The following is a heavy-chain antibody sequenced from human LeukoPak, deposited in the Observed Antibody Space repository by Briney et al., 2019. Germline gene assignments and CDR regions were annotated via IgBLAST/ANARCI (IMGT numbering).Heavy chain of an antibody. CDR2: IWYDGSSK. V-gene: IGHV3-33*06. CDR3: AKAIGGDYGYFDL. D-gene: IGHD4-17*01. J-gene: IGHJ2*01. Sequence: PGRSLRLSCAASGFTFSSYGMHWVRQAPGKGLEWVAVIWYDGSSKYYADSVKGRFTISGDNSKNTLYLQMNSLRAEDTAVYYCAKAIGGDYGYFDLWGRGTLVTVSS. CDR1: GFTFSSYG.